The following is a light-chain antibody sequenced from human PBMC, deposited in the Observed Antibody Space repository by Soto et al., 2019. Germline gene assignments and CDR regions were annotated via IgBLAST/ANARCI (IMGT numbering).Light chain of an antibody. CDR3: QQRSDWPT. Sequence: ETVLTQSPATLSLSPGERATLSCRASQSVGDYLAWYQQKPGQAPRLLIYDVSNRATGLPDRFSGSGSGTDFPLPINSLEPEDFAFYYCQQRSDWPTFGGGTKVEIK. V-gene: IGKV3-11*01. J-gene: IGKJ4*01. CDR2: DVS. CDR1: QSVGDY.